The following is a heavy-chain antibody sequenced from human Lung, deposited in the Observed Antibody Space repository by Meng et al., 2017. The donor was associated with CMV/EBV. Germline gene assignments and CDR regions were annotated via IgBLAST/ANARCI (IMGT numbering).Heavy chain of an antibody. CDR1: GGTISSSSYY. CDR3: ARQNAYCSGDCPRYYFDY. V-gene: IGHV4-39*01. CDR2: IYDSGIT. J-gene: IGHJ4*02. D-gene: IGHD2-21*02. Sequence: LRLQESGPGLGKASETLSATCIVYGGTISSSSYYWGWIRQPPGNGLEGSGSIYDSGITYYTPSLKSRLTISVDTSKTRCSLRLTSLTATDTAVYYCARQNAYCSGDCPRYYFDYWGQGTLVTVSS.